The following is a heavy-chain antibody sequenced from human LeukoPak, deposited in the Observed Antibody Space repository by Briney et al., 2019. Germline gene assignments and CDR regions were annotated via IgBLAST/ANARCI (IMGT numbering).Heavy chain of an antibody. CDR2: IYPGDSDT. CDR1: GYSFTSYW. D-gene: IGHD2-2*01. V-gene: IGHV5-51*01. J-gene: IGHJ4*02. Sequence: GESLKISCKGSGYSFTSYWIGWVRQMPGKGLEWMGLIYPGDSDTRYSPSFQGQVTISADESISTAYLQWSSLKASDTAMYYCARPYCSSTSCSYYFDYWGQGTLVTVSS. CDR3: ARPYCSSTSCSYYFDY.